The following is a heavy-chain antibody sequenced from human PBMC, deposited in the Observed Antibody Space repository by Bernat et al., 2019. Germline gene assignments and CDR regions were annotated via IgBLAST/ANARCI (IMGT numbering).Heavy chain of an antibody. D-gene: IGHD5-18*01. CDR3: TRVKPNTAMVLSEPPNDWYYFDY. CDR2: IRSKAYGGTT. J-gene: IGHJ4*02. CDR1: GFTFGDYA. V-gene: IGHV3-49*05. Sequence: EVQLVESGGGLVKPGRSLRLSCTASGFTFGDYAMSWFRQAPGKGLEWVGFIRSKAYGGTTEYAASVKGRFTISRDDSKSIAYLQMNSLKTEDTAVYYCTRVKPNTAMVLSEPPNDWYYFDYWGQGTLVTVSS.